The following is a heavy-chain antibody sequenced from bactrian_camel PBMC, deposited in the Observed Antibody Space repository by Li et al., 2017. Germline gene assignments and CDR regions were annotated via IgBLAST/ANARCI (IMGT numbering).Heavy chain of an antibody. CDR1: TDTGGRYC. D-gene: IGHD1*01. J-gene: IGHJ6*01. Sequence: HVQLVESGGGLVQPGGSLRLSCAASTDTGGRYCMAWFRQAPGKEREGVASISRIGMTTYADSVKGRFTISGDNDKNTVYLQMNSLKPEDTAVYYSVRDPFIDTGPLPWGQGTQVTVS. CDR2: ISRIGMT. CDR3: VRDPFIDTGPLP. V-gene: IGHV3S56*01.